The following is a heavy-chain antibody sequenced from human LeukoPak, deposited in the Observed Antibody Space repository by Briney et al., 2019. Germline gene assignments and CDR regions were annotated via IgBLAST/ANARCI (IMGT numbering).Heavy chain of an antibody. Sequence: SETLSLTCTVSGGSISSYYWSWIRQPPGKGLEWIGYIYYSGSTNYNPSLKSRVTISVDTSKNQFSLKLSSVTAADTAVYYCAREGILTGYYTYYYYYMDVWGKGTTVTVSS. CDR3: AREGILTGYYTYYYYYMDV. CDR2: IYYSGST. CDR1: GGSISSYY. D-gene: IGHD3-9*01. V-gene: IGHV4-59*12. J-gene: IGHJ6*03.